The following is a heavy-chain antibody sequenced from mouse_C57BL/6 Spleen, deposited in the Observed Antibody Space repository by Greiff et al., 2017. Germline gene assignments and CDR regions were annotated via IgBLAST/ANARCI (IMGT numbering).Heavy chain of an antibody. D-gene: IGHD2-2*01. V-gene: IGHV1-76*01. J-gene: IGHJ4*01. CDR2: IYPGSGNT. CDR3: AREDYGYDEEGTHYAMDY. Sequence: QVQLKQSGAELVRPGASVKLSCKASGYTFTDYYINWVKQRPGQGLEWIARIYPGSGNTYYNEKFKGKATLTAEKSSSTAYMQLSSLTSEDSAVYFCAREDYGYDEEGTHYAMDYWGQGTSVTVSS. CDR1: GYTFTDYY.